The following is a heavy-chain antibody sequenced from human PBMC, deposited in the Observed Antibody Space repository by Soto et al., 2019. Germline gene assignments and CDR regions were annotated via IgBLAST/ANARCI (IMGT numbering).Heavy chain of an antibody. Sequence: GGSLRLSCAASGFTFSSYGMHWVRQAPGKGLEWVAVISYDGSNKYYADSVKGRFTISRDNSKNSLYLQMNSLRAEDTAVYYCARDYSAYSTTYYDSSVNWFDPWGQGTLVTVSS. CDR2: ISYDGSNK. CDR3: ARDYSAYSTTYYDSSVNWFDP. J-gene: IGHJ5*02. CDR1: GFTFSSYG. D-gene: IGHD3-22*01. V-gene: IGHV3-30*03.